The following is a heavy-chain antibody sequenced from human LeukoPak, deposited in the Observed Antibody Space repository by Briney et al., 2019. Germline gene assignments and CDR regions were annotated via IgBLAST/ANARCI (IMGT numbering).Heavy chain of an antibody. V-gene: IGHV4-59*08. CDR2: IYYSGST. D-gene: IGHD2-2*02. CDR3: ARSHDIVVVPAAILWFDP. Sequence: SETLSLTCTVSGGSISSYYWSWIRQPPGKGLEWIGYIYYSGSTNYNPSLKSRVTISVDTSKNQSSLKLSSVTAADTAVYYCARSHDIVVVPAAILWFDPWGQGTLVTVSS. J-gene: IGHJ5*02. CDR1: GGSISSYY.